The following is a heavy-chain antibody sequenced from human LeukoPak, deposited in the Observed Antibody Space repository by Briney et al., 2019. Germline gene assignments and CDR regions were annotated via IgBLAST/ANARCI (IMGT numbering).Heavy chain of an antibody. CDR1: GFTFSSYW. D-gene: IGHD1-26*01. CDR2: INSDGSST. CDR3: ARDRNTGSSYENLFEY. V-gene: IGHV3-74*01. J-gene: IGHJ4*02. Sequence: GGSLRLSCAASGFTFSSYWMHWVRQAPGKGLVWVSRINSDGSSTSYADSVKGRFTISRHNAKNTLYLQMTSLRAEDTSVYYYARDRNTGSSYENLFEYWGQGSLVTVSS.